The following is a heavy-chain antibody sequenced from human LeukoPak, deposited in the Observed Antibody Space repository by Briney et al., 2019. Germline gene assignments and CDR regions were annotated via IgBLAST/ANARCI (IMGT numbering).Heavy chain of an antibody. Sequence: SETLSLTCTVSGGSISSYYWSWTRQPPGKGLEWIGYIYYSGSTNYNPSLKSRVTISVDTSKNQFSLKLSSVTAADTAVYYCARGRLTHAFDIWGQGTMVTVSS. V-gene: IGHV4-59*01. J-gene: IGHJ3*02. CDR3: ARGRLTHAFDI. CDR2: IYYSGST. CDR1: GGSISSYY. D-gene: IGHD2-21*02.